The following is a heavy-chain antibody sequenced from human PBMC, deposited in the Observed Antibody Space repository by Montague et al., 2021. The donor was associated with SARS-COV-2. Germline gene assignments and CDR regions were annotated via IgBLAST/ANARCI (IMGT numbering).Heavy chain of an antibody. CDR2: TYYRSRWSN. CDR1: GDSVASNSAT. Sequence: CAISGDSVASNSATWHWIGQSPSRGLEWLGRTYYRSRWSNDYAVSVRSRIIINPDTSTNQFSLQLSSVTPEDTAVYFCARERWAVGVSFDYWGQGTLSPSPQ. J-gene: IGHJ4*02. D-gene: IGHD1-26*01. CDR3: ARERWAVGVSFDY. V-gene: IGHV6-1*01.